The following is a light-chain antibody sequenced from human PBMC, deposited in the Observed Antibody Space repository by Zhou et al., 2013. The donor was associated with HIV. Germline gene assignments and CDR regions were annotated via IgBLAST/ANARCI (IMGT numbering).Light chain of an antibody. J-gene: IGKJ4*01. CDR1: QSVDRW. CDR3: LQHNSQPLT. Sequence: DIQMTQSPSTLSASIGDRVTIPCRASQSVDRWLAWYQQKPGKAPKLLIYRASILESGVPSRFSGSGSGTEFTLTISSLQPEDFATYYCLQHNSQPLTFGGGTKVEIK. CDR2: RAS. V-gene: IGKV1-5*03.